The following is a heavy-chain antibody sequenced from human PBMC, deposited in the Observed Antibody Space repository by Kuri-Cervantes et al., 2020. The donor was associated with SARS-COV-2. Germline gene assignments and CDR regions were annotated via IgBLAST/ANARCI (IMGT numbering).Heavy chain of an antibody. CDR1: DYTFTSYG. Sequence: ASVKVSCKASDYTFTSYGISWVRQAPGQGLEWMGWISAYNGNTNYAQKLQGRVTMTTDTSTSTAYMELRSLRSDDTAVYYCARDMGDRLLWFGELLYWGQGTLVTVSS. CDR2: ISAYNGNT. CDR3: ARDMGDRLLWFGELLY. V-gene: IGHV1-18*04. D-gene: IGHD3-10*01. J-gene: IGHJ4*02.